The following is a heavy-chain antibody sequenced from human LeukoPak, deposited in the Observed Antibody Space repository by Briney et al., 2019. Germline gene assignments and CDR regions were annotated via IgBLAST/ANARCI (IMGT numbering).Heavy chain of an antibody. CDR3: ARGYCSGGSCYSVENWFDP. CDR1: GYTFTGYC. V-gene: IGHV1-2*06. D-gene: IGHD2-15*01. J-gene: IGHJ5*02. Sequence: ASVKVSCKAAGYTFTGYCMFWVRRAPGQGLEWMGRINPNSGGTNYAQKFQGRVTMTRDTSISTAYMELSRLRSDDTAVYYCARGYCSGGSCYSVENWFDPWGQGTLVTVSS. CDR2: INPNSGGT.